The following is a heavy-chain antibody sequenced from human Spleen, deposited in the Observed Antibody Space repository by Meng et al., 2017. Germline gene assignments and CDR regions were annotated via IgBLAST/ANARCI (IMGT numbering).Heavy chain of an antibody. J-gene: IGHJ4*02. CDR3: ARNLLGSSLDS. V-gene: IGHV4-4*02. Sequence: QWRLQESGPGLGKPSGTLSLTCAVSGGSISTRDWWTWVRQPPGKGLEWIGEIYHSGRANYIPTLKSRVTISVDKSKNQFSLDLRSVTAADTAVYFCARNLLGSSLDSWGQGTLVTVSS. CDR1: GGSISTRDW. D-gene: IGHD1-14*01. CDR2: IYHSGRA.